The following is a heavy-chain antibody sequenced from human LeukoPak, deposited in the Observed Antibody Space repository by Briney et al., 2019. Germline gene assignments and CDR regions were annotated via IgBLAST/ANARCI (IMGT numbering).Heavy chain of an antibody. Sequence: PGGSLRLSCAASGFTFSSYVMHWVRQAPGKGLEWVAVIWYDGNNKYYADSVKGRFTISRDNSKNTLYLQVNSLRAEDTAVYYCARSTSSEYDIYHFDYWGQGTLVTVSS. CDR1: GFTFSSYV. J-gene: IGHJ4*02. CDR2: IWYDGNNK. V-gene: IGHV3-33*01. CDR3: ARSTSSEYDIYHFDY. D-gene: IGHD3-9*01.